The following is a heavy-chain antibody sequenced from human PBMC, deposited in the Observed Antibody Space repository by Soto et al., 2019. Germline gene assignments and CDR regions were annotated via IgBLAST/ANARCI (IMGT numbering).Heavy chain of an antibody. Sequence: QVQLQESGPGLVKPSQTLSLTCTVSGGSISSGGYYWSWIRQHPGKGLEWIGYIYYSGSTYYNPSLKSRVTISVDTSKNQFSLKLSSVTAADTAVYYCARANILVVPAAITWFDPWGQGTLVTVSS. CDR3: ARANILVVPAAITWFDP. CDR1: GGSISSGGYY. CDR2: IYYSGST. V-gene: IGHV4-31*03. J-gene: IGHJ5*02. D-gene: IGHD2-2*02.